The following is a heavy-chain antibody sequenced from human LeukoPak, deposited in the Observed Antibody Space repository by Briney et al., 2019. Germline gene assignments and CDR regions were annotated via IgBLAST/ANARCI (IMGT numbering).Heavy chain of an antibody. V-gene: IGHV3-23*01. CDR3: AKNGVAMIRRGYYFDY. J-gene: IGHJ4*02. CDR2: ISGSGGST. CDR1: GFTFSSYA. Sequence: GGSLRLSCAASGFTFSSYAMSWVRQAPGKGLEWVSAISGSGGSTYYADSVKGRFTISRDNSKNTLYLQMNSLRAEDTAVYYCAKNGVAMIRRGYYFDYWGQGTLVTVSS. D-gene: IGHD5-12*01.